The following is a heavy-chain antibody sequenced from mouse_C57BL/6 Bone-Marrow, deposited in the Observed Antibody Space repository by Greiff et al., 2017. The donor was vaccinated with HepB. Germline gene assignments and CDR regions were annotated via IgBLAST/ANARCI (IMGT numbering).Heavy chain of an antibody. V-gene: IGHV6-6*01. CDR3: TRPSGTGYAMDY. D-gene: IGHD3-3*01. Sequence: EVKVEESGGGLVQPGGSMKLSCAASGFTFSDAWMDWVRQSPEKGLEWVAEIRNKANNHATYYAESVKGRFTISRDDSKSSVYLQMNSLRAEDTGIYYCTRPSGTGYAMDYWGQGTSVTVSS. CDR1: GFTFSDAW. CDR2: IRNKANNHAT. J-gene: IGHJ4*01.